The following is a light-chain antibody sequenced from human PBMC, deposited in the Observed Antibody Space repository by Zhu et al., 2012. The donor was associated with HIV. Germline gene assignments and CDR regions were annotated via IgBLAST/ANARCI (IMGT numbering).Light chain of an antibody. Sequence: EIVLTQSPGTLSLSPGERATLSCRSSQSVSTTYLAWYQQKHGQPPRLLMYETATRAAGTPDRFSGSGFGTDFTLTISRLEPEDFAVYYCQQYTNWPPGITFGPGTKVDI. J-gene: IGKJ3*01. CDR1: QSVSTTY. CDR2: ETA. V-gene: IGKV3-20*01. CDR3: QQYTNWPPGIT.